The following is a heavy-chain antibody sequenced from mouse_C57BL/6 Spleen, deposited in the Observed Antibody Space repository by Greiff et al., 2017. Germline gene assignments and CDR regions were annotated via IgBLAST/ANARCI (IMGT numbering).Heavy chain of an antibody. Sequence: EVHLVESGPGLVKPSQSLSLTCSVTGYSITSGYYWNWIRQCPGNTLEWMGYISYDGSNNYNPSLKNRISITRDTSKNKFFLKLNSVTTEDTATYYCARERYSNFDWCAYWGQGTLVTVSA. J-gene: IGHJ3*01. CDR2: ISYDGSN. D-gene: IGHD2-5*01. V-gene: IGHV3-6*01. CDR1: GYSITSGYY. CDR3: ARERYSNFDWCAY.